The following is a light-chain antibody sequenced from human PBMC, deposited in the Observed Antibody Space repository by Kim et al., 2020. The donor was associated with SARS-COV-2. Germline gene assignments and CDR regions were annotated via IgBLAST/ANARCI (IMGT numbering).Light chain of an antibody. Sequence: EIVLTQSPGTLSLSPGERATLSCRASQSVSSSYLAWYQQKPGQAPRLLIYGASSRATGIPDRFSGSGSGTDFTLTISRLEPEDFAVYYCQRYGSSPQTFGQGTKVDSK. CDR2: GAS. CDR3: QRYGSSPQT. J-gene: IGKJ1*01. CDR1: QSVSSSY. V-gene: IGKV3-20*01.